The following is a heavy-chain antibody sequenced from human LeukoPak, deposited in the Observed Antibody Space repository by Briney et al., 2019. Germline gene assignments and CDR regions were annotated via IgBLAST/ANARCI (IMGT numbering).Heavy chain of an antibody. CDR2: INHSGST. V-gene: IGHV4-34*01. J-gene: IGHJ3*02. D-gene: IGHD6-13*01. CDR3: AHSSSWYFGLILHAFDI. CDR1: GGSFSGYY. Sequence: SETLSLTCAVYGGSFSGYYWSWIRQPPGKGLEWIGEINHSGSTNYNPSLKSRVTISVDTSKNQFSLKLSSVTAADTAVYYCAHSSSWYFGLILHAFDIWGQGTMVTVSS.